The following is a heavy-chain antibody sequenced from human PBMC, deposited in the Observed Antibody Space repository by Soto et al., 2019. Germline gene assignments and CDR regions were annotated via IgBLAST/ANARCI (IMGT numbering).Heavy chain of an antibody. J-gene: IGHJ6*03. Sequence: EVQLVESGGGLVKAGGSLRLSCAASGFTFSSYSMNWVRQAPGKGLEWVSSISSSSSYIYYADSVKGRFTISRDNAKNALYLQMNRLRAEDTAVYYCARDSGAGGYYYYYDIDVWGKGTTVTVSS. CDR3: ARDSGAGGYYYYYDIDV. CDR2: ISSSSSYI. CDR1: GFTFSSYS. D-gene: IGHD2-15*01. V-gene: IGHV3-21*06.